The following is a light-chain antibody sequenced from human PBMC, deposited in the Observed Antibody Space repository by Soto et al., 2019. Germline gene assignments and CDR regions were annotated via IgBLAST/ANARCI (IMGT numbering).Light chain of an antibody. CDR2: DVN. CDR3: SSYAGSNNWV. J-gene: IGLJ3*02. V-gene: IGLV2-8*01. Sequence: QSALTQPPSASESPGQSLTISCTGTSTDVGNYNYVSWYQQHPGKAPKLMISDVNRRPSGVPDRFSGSKSGNTASLTVSGLQAEDEADYYCSSYAGSNNWVFGGGTQLTVL. CDR1: STDVGNYNY.